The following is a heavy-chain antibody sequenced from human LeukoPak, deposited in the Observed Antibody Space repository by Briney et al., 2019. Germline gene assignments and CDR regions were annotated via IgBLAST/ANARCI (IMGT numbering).Heavy chain of an antibody. Sequence: SETLSLTCAVSVYSITITYWWGWIRHTPGRWLEGMGSLHHSGGTSYSPALKSRVTISVDTSKNQFSLRLSSVTAADTAVYYCARVGGADSTGHYSVAYWGQGTLVTVYS. V-gene: IGHV4-38-2*01. CDR3: ARVGGADSTGHYSVAY. CDR1: VYSITITYW. D-gene: IGHD3-22*01. J-gene: IGHJ1*01. CDR2: LHHSGGT.